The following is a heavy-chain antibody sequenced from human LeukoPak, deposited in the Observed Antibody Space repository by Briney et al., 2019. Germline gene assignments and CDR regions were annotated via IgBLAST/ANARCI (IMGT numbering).Heavy chain of an antibody. Sequence: GGSLRLSCATSGFTFSTYAMHWVRQAPGKGLEWVAVTSFDGTTKYYADSVKGRFTVSRDNSKNTLVLQMNSLRAEDTAVYYCARGSSTNCYGGNCFYYYMAVWGKGTTVTVSS. D-gene: IGHD2-2*01. V-gene: IGHV3-30*04. CDR1: GFTFSTYA. J-gene: IGHJ6*03. CDR2: TSFDGTTK. CDR3: ARGSSTNCYGGNCFYYYMAV.